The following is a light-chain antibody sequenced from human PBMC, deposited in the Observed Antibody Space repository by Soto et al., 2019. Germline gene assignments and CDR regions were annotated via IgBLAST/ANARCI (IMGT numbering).Light chain of an antibody. CDR3: QQANSFPLT. J-gene: IGKJ4*01. CDR2: AAS. Sequence: DIQLTQSPSFLSASVGDRVTITCRASQDISNYLAWYQQKPGKAPKFLIYAASTLQSGVPSRFSGSGSGTDFTLTISSLQAEDFATYYCQQANSFPLTFGGGAKVDIK. V-gene: IGKV1-9*01. CDR1: QDISNY.